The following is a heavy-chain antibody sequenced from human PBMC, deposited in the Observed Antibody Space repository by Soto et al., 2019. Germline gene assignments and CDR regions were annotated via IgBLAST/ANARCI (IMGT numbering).Heavy chain of an antibody. V-gene: IGHV3-7*01. J-gene: IGHJ6*02. Sequence: PGGSVRLSCAASGFSFNSYWMSWARHASGKGLEWVANIKQDGSEKYYVDSVKGRFTISRDNAKNSLYLQMNSLRAEDKAEYYCSRDITMVRGVIVSRVYYYHNYMDFSGPGTTVTV. CDR2: IKQDGSEK. CDR3: SRDITMVRGVIVSRVYYYHNYMDF. D-gene: IGHD3-10*01. CDR1: GFSFNSYW.